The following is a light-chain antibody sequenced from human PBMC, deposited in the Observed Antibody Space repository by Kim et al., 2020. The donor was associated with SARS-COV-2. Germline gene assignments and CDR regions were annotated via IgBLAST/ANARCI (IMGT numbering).Light chain of an antibody. CDR1: SSDVGRYNY. J-gene: IGLJ3*02. CDR3: SSYTSSSRV. CDR2: DVS. V-gene: IGLV2-14*01. Sequence: QSALTQPASVSGSPGQSITISCTGTSSDVGRYNYVSWYQQHPGKAPKLMIYDVSKRPSGVSNRFSGSKSGNTASLTISGLQAEDEADYYCSSYTSSSRVFGGGTQLTVL.